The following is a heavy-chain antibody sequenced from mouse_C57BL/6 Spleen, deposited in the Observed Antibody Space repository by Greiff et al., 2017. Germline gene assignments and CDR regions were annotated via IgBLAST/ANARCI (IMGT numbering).Heavy chain of an antibody. CDR2: IYYSGTI. J-gene: IGHJ1*03. CDR3: ARVYYGSSLWYFDV. Sequence: EVQLQESGPGLVKPSQTVFLTCTVTGISITTGNYRWSWIRQFPGNKLEWIGYIYYSGTITYNPSLTSRTTITRDTPKNQFFLEMNSLTAEDTATYYCARVYYGSSLWYFDVWGTGTTVTVSS. CDR1: GISITTGNYR. V-gene: IGHV3-5*01. D-gene: IGHD1-1*01.